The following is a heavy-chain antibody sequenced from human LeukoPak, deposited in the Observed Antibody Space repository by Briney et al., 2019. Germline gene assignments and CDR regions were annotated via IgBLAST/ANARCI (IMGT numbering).Heavy chain of an antibody. D-gene: IGHD4-17*01. CDR1: GFTFRTAW. J-gene: IGHJ4*02. V-gene: IGHV3-7*05. Sequence: GGSLRLSCAASGFTFRTAWMSWVRQAPGRGPEYMANIKEDGSEKYYVDSVRGRFTISRDNANSTLFLQMSSLRVDDTAVYYCANGARGVYWGQGTLVTVSS. CDR2: IKEDGSEK. CDR3: ANGARGVY.